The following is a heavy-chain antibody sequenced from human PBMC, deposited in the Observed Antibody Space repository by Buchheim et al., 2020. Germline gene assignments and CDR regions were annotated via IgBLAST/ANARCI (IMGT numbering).Heavy chain of an antibody. CDR2: VSYDGSNK. V-gene: IGHV3-30*18. J-gene: IGHJ4*02. Sequence: QVQLVESGGGVVQPGRSLRLSCAASGFTFSSYGMHWVRQAPGKGLEWVAVVSYDGSNKYSADSVQGRFNISRDNSKNTLYLQMNSLRAEDTAVYYCAKLSGRGGDYFDYWGQGTL. CDR1: GFTFSSYG. D-gene: IGHD2-15*01. CDR3: AKLSGRGGDYFDY.